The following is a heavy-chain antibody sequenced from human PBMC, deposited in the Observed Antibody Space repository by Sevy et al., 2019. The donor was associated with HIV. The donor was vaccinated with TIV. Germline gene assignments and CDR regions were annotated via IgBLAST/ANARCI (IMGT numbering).Heavy chain of an antibody. J-gene: IGHJ6*02. CDR3: ATRRQLVYYYYGMDV. CDR1: GFTFSSYA. CDR2: ISGSGGST. V-gene: IGHV3-23*01. Sequence: GGSLRLSCAASGFTFSSYAMSWVRQAPGKGLEWVSAISGSGGSTYYADSVKGRFTISRDNSKNTLYLQMSSLRAEDTAVYYCATRRQLVYYYYGMDVWGQGTTVTVSS. D-gene: IGHD6-13*01.